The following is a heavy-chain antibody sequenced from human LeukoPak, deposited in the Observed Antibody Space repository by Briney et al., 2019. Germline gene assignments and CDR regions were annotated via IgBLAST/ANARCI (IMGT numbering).Heavy chain of an antibody. Sequence: GGSLRLSCAASGFTFSSYGMHWVRQAPGKGLEWVAVIWYDGSNKYYADSVKGRFTISRDNSKNTLYLQMNSLRAEDTAVYYCARDRPPGSGSSIYPSDAFDIWGQGTMVTVSS. CDR3: ARDRPPGSGSSIYPSDAFDI. J-gene: IGHJ3*02. CDR1: GFTFSSYG. CDR2: IWYDGSNK. D-gene: IGHD3-10*01. V-gene: IGHV3-30*19.